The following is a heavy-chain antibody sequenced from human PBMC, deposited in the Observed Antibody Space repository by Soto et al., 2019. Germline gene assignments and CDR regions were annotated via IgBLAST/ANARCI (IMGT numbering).Heavy chain of an antibody. CDR1: GFTFDDYA. CDR2: ISWNSGRI. D-gene: IGHD3-10*01. J-gene: IGHJ4*02. Sequence: GGSLRLSCAASGFTFDDYAMHWVRQAPGKGLKWVSGISWNSGRIGYADSVKGRFTISRENAKNSLYLQMNSLRAEDTALYYWAKDALWFGELLYYFDYWGQGTLVTVSS. V-gene: IGHV3-9*01. CDR3: AKDALWFGELLYYFDY.